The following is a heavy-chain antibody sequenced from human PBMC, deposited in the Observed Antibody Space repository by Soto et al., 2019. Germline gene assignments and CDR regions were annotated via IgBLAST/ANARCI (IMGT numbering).Heavy chain of an antibody. CDR3: ARVRGVLRYFDWLLPNDAFDI. J-gene: IGHJ3*02. D-gene: IGHD3-9*01. CDR1: GYTFTSYY. V-gene: IGHV1-46*01. Sequence: ASVKVSCKASGYTFTSYYMHWVRQAPGQGLEWMGIINPSGGSTSYAQKFQGRVTMTRDTSTSTVYMELSSLRSEDTAAYYCARVRGVLRYFDWLLPNDAFDIWGQGTMVTVSS. CDR2: INPSGGST.